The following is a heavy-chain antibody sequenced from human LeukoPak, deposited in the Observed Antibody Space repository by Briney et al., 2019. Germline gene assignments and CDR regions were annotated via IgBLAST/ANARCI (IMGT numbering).Heavy chain of an antibody. V-gene: IGHV4-39*01. Sequence: SETLSLTCTVSGVSISSYYWGWIRQPPGKGLEWIGSIYHSGSTYYNPSLKSRVTISVDTSRNQFFLNLSSVTAADTAVYYCARHYGPWGQGTLVAVSS. D-gene: IGHD4-17*01. CDR2: IYHSGST. J-gene: IGHJ5*02. CDR1: GVSISSYY. CDR3: ARHYGP.